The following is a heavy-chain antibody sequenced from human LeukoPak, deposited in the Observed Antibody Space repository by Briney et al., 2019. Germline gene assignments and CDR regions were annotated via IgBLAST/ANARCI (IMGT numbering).Heavy chain of an antibody. V-gene: IGHV4-39*01. J-gene: IGHJ2*01. CDR3: ARHEVVAVTSSYWYFDL. CDR1: GGSISSSSYY. D-gene: IGHD2-15*01. Sequence: SETLSLTCTVSGGSISSSSYYWGWIRQPPGKGLEWIGSIYYSGSTYYNPSLKSRVTISVDTSKNQFSLKLSSVAAADTAVYYCARHEVVAVTSSYWYFDLWGRGTLVTVSS. CDR2: IYYSGST.